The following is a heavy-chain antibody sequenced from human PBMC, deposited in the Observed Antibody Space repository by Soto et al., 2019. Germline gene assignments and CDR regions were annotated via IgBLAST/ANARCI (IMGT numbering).Heavy chain of an antibody. D-gene: IGHD3-10*01. CDR2: IYPGDSDT. V-gene: IGHV5-51*01. CDR3: ATMTTAGVAEYFQH. Sequence: PGESLKISCKGSGYSFTIYWIGCVRQMPGKGLEWMGIIYPGDSDTRYSPSFQGQVTISADKSINTAYLQWSSLKASDTAMYYCATMTTAGVAEYFQHWGQGTLVTVSS. J-gene: IGHJ1*01. CDR1: GYSFTIYW.